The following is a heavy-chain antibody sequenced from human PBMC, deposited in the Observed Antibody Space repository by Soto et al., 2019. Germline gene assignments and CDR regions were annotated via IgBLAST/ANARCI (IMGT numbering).Heavy chain of an antibody. Sequence: GGSLRLSCAASGFTFSSFAMSWVRQAPGKGLDWVSAISGSGGSTYSADSVKGRFTISRDNAKDSLSLQMNSLRGEDTAFYYCARDVGPVTIFGEALSGYFDFWGQGTLVTVSS. CDR1: GFTFSSFA. CDR2: ISGSGGST. J-gene: IGHJ4*02. D-gene: IGHD3-3*01. CDR3: ARDVGPVTIFGEALSGYFDF. V-gene: IGHV3-23*01.